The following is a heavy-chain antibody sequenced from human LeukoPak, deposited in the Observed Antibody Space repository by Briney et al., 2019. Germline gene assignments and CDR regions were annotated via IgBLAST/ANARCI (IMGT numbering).Heavy chain of an antibody. J-gene: IGHJ1*01. CDR3: ARGRPTTVTTSGYFQH. D-gene: IGHD4-17*01. CDR2: INHSGST. CDR1: GGSFSGYY. V-gene: IGHV4-34*01. Sequence: SETLSLTCAVYGGSFSGYYWSWIRQPPGKGLEWIGEINHSGSTNYNPSLKSRVTISVDTSKNQFSLKLSSVTAADTAVYYCARGRPTTVTTSGYFQHWGQGTLVTVSS.